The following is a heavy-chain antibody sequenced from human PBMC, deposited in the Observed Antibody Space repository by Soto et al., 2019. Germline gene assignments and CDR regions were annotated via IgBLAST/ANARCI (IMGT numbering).Heavy chain of an antibody. Sequence: GASVKVSCKASGGTFSSYAISWVRQAPGQGLEWMGGIIPIFGTANYAQKFQGRVTITADESTSTAYMELSSLRSEDTAVYYCARGTAILGYYYYYGMDVWGQGTTVTVSS. CDR2: IIPIFGTA. V-gene: IGHV1-69*13. CDR1: GGTFSSYA. CDR3: ARGTAILGYYYYYGMDV. D-gene: IGHD2-21*02. J-gene: IGHJ6*02.